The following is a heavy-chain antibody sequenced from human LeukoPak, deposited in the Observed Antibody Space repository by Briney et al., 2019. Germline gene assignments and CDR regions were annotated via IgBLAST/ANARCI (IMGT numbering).Heavy chain of an antibody. CDR2: IYTSGST. J-gene: IGHJ6*03. CDR3: ARVEEGYGSGRRENYYYYYMDV. CDR1: GYSISSGYY. D-gene: IGHD3-10*01. Sequence: SETLSLTCTVSGYSISSGYYWGWIRQPPGQGLEWIGRIYTSGSTNYNPSLKSRVTMPVDTSKNQFSLKLSSVTAADTAVYYCARVEEGYGSGRRENYYYYYMDVWGKGTTVTISS. V-gene: IGHV4-38-2*02.